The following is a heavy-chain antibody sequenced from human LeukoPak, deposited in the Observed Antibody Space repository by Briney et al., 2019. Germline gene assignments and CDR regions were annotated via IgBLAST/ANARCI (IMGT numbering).Heavy chain of an antibody. D-gene: IGHD3-3*01. J-gene: IGHJ4*01. CDR3: ARDQGWVGVSVSFDR. CDR2: IYTSGST. Sequence: PSETVSLTCTVSGVSMSSYYWSWIRQPAGKGLEWVGRIYTSGSTNYNPSLNSRVTMSVDKSKNQFSLKLTSVTAADTAVYYCARDQGWVGVSVSFDRWGHGILVSVSS. CDR1: GVSMSSYY. V-gene: IGHV4-4*07.